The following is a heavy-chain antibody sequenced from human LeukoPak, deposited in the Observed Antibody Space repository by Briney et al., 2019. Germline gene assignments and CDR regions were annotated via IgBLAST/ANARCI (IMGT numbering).Heavy chain of an antibody. CDR1: GGSIRNYY. CDR3: ARLKYYYDSSGYYSYYYYYYMDV. V-gene: IGHV4-4*07. J-gene: IGHJ6*03. CDR2: IDASGST. Sequence: SETLSLTCSVSGGSIRNYYWSWIRQTAGRGLEWIGRIDASGSTNYNPSLKSRVTISVDTSKNQFSLKLSSVTAADTAVYYCARLKYYYDSSGYYSYYYYYYMDVWGKGTTVTISS. D-gene: IGHD3-22*01.